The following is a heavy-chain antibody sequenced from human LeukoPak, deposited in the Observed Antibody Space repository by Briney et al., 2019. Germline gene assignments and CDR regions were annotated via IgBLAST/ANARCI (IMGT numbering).Heavy chain of an antibody. Sequence: GGSLRLSCAASGFTFSTHAMHWVRQAPGKGLEYVSAITSRGGSTYYADSVKGRFTISRDNSKNTLYLQMGSLRAEDMAVYYCATGGGSYNYWGQGTLVTVSS. D-gene: IGHD1-26*01. J-gene: IGHJ4*02. CDR1: GFTFSTHA. V-gene: IGHV3-64*02. CDR2: ITSRGGST. CDR3: ATGGGSYNY.